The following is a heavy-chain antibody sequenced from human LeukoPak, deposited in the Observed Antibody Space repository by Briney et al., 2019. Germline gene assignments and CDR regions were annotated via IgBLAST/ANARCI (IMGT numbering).Heavy chain of an antibody. Sequence: GGSLRLSCAASGFTFSSYAMSWVRQAPGKGLEWFSAISGLGGSTYYADSVKGRFAISRDNSKNTLWLQMNSLRADDTAIYYCARDVEARISAAGTFDYWGQGSLVTVSS. CDR1: GFTFSSYA. D-gene: IGHD6-13*01. J-gene: IGHJ4*02. CDR3: ARDVEARISAAGTFDY. CDR2: ISGLGGST. V-gene: IGHV3-23*01.